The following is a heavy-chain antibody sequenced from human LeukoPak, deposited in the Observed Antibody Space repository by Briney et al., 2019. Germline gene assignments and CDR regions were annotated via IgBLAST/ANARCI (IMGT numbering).Heavy chain of an antibody. Sequence: GASVKVSCKASGYAFTGYYMHWVRQAPGQGLEWMGRINPNSGGTNYAQKFQGRATMTRDTSISTAYMELSRLRSDDTAVYYCASYCSGGSCYSRSFDYWGQGTLVTVSS. CDR1: GYAFTGYY. CDR2: INPNSGGT. J-gene: IGHJ4*02. CDR3: ASYCSGGSCYSRSFDY. D-gene: IGHD2-15*01. V-gene: IGHV1-2*06.